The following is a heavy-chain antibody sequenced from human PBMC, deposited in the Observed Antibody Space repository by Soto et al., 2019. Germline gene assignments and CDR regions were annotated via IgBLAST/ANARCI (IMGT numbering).Heavy chain of an antibody. Sequence: SETLSLTCTVSGGSISSYYWSWIRQPPGKGLEWIGYIYYSGSTNYNPSLKSRVTISVDTSKNQFSLKLSSVTAADTAVYYCARSHYDILTGYYNPFDYWGQGTLVTVSS. CDR2: IYYSGST. CDR3: ARSHYDILTGYYNPFDY. CDR1: GGSISSYY. D-gene: IGHD3-9*01. V-gene: IGHV4-59*08. J-gene: IGHJ4*02.